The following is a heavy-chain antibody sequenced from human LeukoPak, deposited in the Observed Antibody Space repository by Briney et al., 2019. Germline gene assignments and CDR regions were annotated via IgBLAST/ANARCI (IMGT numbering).Heavy chain of an antibody. Sequence: ASVKVSCKASGNTFTGYYMHWVRQAPGQGLEWMGWINPNSGGTNYAQKFQGRVTMTRDTSISTAYMELSRLRSDDTAVYYCARARIAAAGANWFDPWGQGTLVTVSS. V-gene: IGHV1-2*02. J-gene: IGHJ5*02. CDR2: INPNSGGT. D-gene: IGHD6-13*01. CDR3: ARARIAAAGANWFDP. CDR1: GNTFTGYY.